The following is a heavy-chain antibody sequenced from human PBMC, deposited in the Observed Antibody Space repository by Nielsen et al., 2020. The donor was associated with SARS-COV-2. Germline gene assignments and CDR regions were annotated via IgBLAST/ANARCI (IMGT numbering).Heavy chain of an antibody. J-gene: IGHJ6*03. CDR3: AKTLLRFLRPYYMDV. CDR2: ISYDGSNK. CDR1: GFTFSSYG. V-gene: IGHV3-30*18. Sequence: GSLKISCAASGFTFSSYGMHWVRQAPGKGLEWVAVISYDGSNKYYADSVKGRFTISRDNSKNTLYLQMNSLRAEDTAVYYCAKTLLRFLRPYYMDVWGKGTTVTVSS. D-gene: IGHD3-3*01.